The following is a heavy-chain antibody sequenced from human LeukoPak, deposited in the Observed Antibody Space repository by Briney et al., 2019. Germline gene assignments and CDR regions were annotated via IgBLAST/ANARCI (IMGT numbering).Heavy chain of an antibody. J-gene: IGHJ4*02. D-gene: IGHD6-13*01. CDR3: AKVVAAPGHDY. CDR2: ISGSGGYT. Sequence: GGSLRLSCAASGFTFSSYAMSWVRQAPGKGLEWVSTISGSGGYTYYADSVKGRFTISRDNSKNTLYLQMNSLRAEDTAVYYCAKVVAAPGHDYWGQGTPVTVSS. CDR1: GFTFSSYA. V-gene: IGHV3-23*01.